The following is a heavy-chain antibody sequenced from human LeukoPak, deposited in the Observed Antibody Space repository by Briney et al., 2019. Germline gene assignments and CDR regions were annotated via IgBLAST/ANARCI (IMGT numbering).Heavy chain of an antibody. V-gene: IGHV4-61*02. Sequence: SQTLSLTCTVSGGSISSCSYYWSWIRQPAGKGLEWIGRIYTSGSTNYNPSLKSRVTISVDTSKNQFSLKLSSVTAADTAVYYCARVGMWWAIDYWGQGTLVTVSS. CDR1: GGSISSCSYY. J-gene: IGHJ4*02. CDR2: IYTSGST. D-gene: IGHD2-21*01. CDR3: ARVGMWWAIDY.